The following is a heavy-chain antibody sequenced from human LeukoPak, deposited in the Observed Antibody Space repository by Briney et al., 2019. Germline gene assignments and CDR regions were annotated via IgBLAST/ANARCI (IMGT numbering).Heavy chain of an antibody. CDR2: VSSSSSTI. J-gene: IGHJ4*02. V-gene: IGHV3-48*04. CDR1: GFTFSSYS. Sequence: GGSLRLSCAASGFTFSSYSMNWVRQAPGKGLEWVSYVSSSSSTIYYADSVKGRFTISRDNAKNSLYLQMNSLRAEDTAVYYCARGYRRGIVVVPAANLDYWGQGTLVTVSS. D-gene: IGHD2-2*01. CDR3: ARGYRRGIVVVPAANLDY.